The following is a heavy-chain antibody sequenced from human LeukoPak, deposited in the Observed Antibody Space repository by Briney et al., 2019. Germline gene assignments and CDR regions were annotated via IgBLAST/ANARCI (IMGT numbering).Heavy chain of an antibody. CDR3: ARRPLRYFDWSLDY. Sequence: PSETLSLTCTVSGGSISSYYWSWVRQPPGKGLEWIGYIYYSGSTNYNPSLKSRVTISVDTSKNQFSLKLSSVTAADTAVYYCARRPLRYFDWSLDYWGQGTLVTVSS. V-gene: IGHV4-59*08. CDR1: GGSISSYY. CDR2: IYYSGST. D-gene: IGHD3-9*01. J-gene: IGHJ4*02.